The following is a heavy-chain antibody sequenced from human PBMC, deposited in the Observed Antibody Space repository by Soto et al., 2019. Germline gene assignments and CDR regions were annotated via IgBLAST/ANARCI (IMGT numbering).Heavy chain of an antibody. D-gene: IGHD2-2*01. CDR3: AIDLDFYCSSTTCYARAYAMDV. Sequence: GGSLRLSCAASGFTFRSYWMHWVRQAPGKGLEWVSRINRDGSSTSYEDSVKGRVTISRDTTKNTLYFQMNSLRAEDTAVYYCAIDLDFYCSSTTCYARAYAMDVWGQGTTVTVSS. CDR1: GFTFRSYW. V-gene: IGHV3-74*01. J-gene: IGHJ6*02. CDR2: INRDGSST.